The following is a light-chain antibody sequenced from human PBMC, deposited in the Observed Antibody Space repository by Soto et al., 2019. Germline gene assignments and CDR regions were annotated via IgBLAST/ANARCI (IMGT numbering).Light chain of an antibody. J-gene: IGKJ5*01. CDR1: QSVTSS. CDR2: DTS. Sequence: EIVLTQSPATLSLSPGERATLSCRASQSVTSSLAWYQQKPGQAPRLLIYDTSNRATGIPDRFSGSGSGTDFTLTISRLEPEDFAVYYCQQYGSSPPEITFGQGTRLEIK. V-gene: IGKV3-20*01. CDR3: QQYGSSPPEIT.